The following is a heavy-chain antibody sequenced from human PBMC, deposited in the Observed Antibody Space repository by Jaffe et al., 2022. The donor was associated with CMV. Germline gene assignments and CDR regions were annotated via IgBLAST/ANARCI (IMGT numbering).Heavy chain of an antibody. Sequence: QLQLQESGPGLVKPSETLSLTCTVSGGSISSSSYYWGWIRQPPGKGLEWIGSIYYSGSTYYNPSLKSRVTISVDTSKNQFSLKLSSVTAADTAVYYCARHDYGGKLDYWGQGTLVTVSS. J-gene: IGHJ4*02. CDR2: IYYSGST. CDR1: GGSISSSSYY. V-gene: IGHV4-39*01. D-gene: IGHD4-17*01. CDR3: ARHDYGGKLDY.